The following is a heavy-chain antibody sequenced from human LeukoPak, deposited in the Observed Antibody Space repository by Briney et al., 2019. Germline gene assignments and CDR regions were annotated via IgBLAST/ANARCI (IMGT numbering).Heavy chain of an antibody. D-gene: IGHD6-13*01. J-gene: IGHJ4*02. CDR3: ARGRYSSSWYYFDY. Sequence: SETLSLTCTVSGGSISTSNYYWGWIRQPPGKGLEWIGNIFYSGSTYYSPSLKSRVTISLDTSRNQFSLKLSSVTAADTAVYYCARGRYSSSWYYFDYWGQGTLVTVSS. CDR1: GGSISTSNYY. CDR2: IFYSGST. V-gene: IGHV4-39*07.